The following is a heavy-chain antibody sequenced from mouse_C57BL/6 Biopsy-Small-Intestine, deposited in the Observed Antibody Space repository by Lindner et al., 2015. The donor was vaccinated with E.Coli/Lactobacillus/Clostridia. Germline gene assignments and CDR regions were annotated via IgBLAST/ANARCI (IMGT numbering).Heavy chain of an antibody. J-gene: IGHJ4*01. V-gene: IGHV1-7*01. CDR2: INPSSGYT. Sequence: VQLQESGAELAIPGASVKLSCKAPGYTFISYWMHWVKQRPGQGLEWIGYINPSSGYTEYNQKFKGKATLTADKSSTTVSMQLSSLTYEDSAVYYCSRGDSMDYWGQGTSVTVSS. CDR1: GYTFISYW. CDR3: SRGDSMDY.